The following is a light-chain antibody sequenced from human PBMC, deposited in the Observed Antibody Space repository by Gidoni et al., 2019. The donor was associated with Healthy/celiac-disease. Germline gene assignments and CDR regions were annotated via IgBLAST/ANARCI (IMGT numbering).Light chain of an antibody. V-gene: IGKV4-1*01. J-gene: IGKJ1*01. CDR3: QQYYSTPWT. CDR2: WAS. CDR1: QSVLYSTNNENY. Sequence: IVTTQSPDSLAVSLGERATINCKSSQSVLYSTNNENYLAWYQQKPGRPPKLLIYWASTRESGVPDRFCGSGSGTDFTLTISSLQAEDVAVYYCQQYYSTPWTFGQGTKVEIK.